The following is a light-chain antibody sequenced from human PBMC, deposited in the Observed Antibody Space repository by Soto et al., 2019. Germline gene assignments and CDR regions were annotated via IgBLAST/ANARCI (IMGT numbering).Light chain of an antibody. J-gene: IGKJ4*01. CDR3: QQYDEWPLT. Sequence: EKVMTQSPATLSVSPGERATLSCRASQNVKTRLAWYQQKPGQAPRLLIFDAFTRATDIPARFSGSASGTDFTLTISSLQSEDSAVYYCQQYDEWPLTFGGGTKVDIK. CDR2: DAF. CDR1: QNVKTR. V-gene: IGKV3-15*01.